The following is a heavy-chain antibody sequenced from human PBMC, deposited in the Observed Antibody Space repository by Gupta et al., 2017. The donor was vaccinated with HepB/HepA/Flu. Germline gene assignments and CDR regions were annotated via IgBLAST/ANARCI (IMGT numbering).Heavy chain of an antibody. CDR3: AKSPLSYGAHPDFDY. D-gene: IGHD4-17*01. CDR1: GFTFSSYA. CDR2: ISGSGGST. V-gene: IGHV3-23*01. J-gene: IGHJ4*02. Sequence: EVQLLESGGGLVQPGGSLRLSCAASGFTFSSYAMSWVRQAPGKGLEWVSAISGSGGSTYYADSVKGRFTISRDNAKNTLYMQMNRLRAEETAVYYCAKSPLSYGAHPDFDYWGQGTLVTVYS.